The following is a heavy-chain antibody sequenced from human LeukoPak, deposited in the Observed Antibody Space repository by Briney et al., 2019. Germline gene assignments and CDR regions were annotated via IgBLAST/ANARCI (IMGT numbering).Heavy chain of an antibody. CDR2: INPNSGGT. CDR1: GYTFTGYY. D-gene: IGHD3-22*01. CDR3: ARVTYYYDSSGYWFDP. J-gene: IGHJ5*02. Sequence: ASVKVSCKASGYTFTGYYMHWVRQAPGQGLEWMGWINPNSGGTNYAQKFQGRVTMTRDTSISTAYMELSRLRSDDTAFYYCARVTYYYDSSGYWFDPWGQGTLVTVSS. V-gene: IGHV1-2*02.